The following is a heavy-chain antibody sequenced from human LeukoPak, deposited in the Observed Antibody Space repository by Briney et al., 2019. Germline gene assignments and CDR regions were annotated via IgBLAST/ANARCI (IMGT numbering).Heavy chain of an antibody. J-gene: IGHJ4*02. D-gene: IGHD3-16*01. CDR3: VAGRWGSLDEFDY. Sequence: PGGSLRLSCAASGLTFEDYTMHWVRQAPGKGLEWISLISWDGADTYYADSVKGRFTISRDNTKNSLYLQMNSLRTEDIALYYCVAGRWGSLDEFDYWGQGTLVIVSS. V-gene: IGHV3-43*01. CDR1: GLTFEDYT. CDR2: ISWDGADT.